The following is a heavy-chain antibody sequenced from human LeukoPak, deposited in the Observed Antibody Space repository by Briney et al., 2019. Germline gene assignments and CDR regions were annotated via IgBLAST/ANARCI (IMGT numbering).Heavy chain of an antibody. D-gene: IGHD6-13*01. CDR2: INHSGST. CDR1: GGSFSGYY. V-gene: IGHV4-34*01. J-gene: IGHJ6*03. Sequence: SETLSLTCAVYGGSFSGYYWSWIRQPSGKGLEWIGEINHSGSTNYNPSLKSRVTISVDTSKNQFSLKLSSVTAADTAVYYCARADYSSTWSHDYYYMDVWGKGTTVTVSS. CDR3: ARADYSSTWSHDYYYMDV.